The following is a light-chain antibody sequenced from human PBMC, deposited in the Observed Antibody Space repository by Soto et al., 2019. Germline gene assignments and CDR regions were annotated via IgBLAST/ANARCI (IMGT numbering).Light chain of an antibody. CDR2: GAS. V-gene: IGKV3D-15*01. CDR3: QQRAGWPPT. Sequence: EIVMTQSPATLSVSPGERATLSCRASQSVSSNLAWYQQKPGQAPRLLIYGASSRATGIPDRFSGSGSGTDFTLTISRLEPEDFAVYFCQQRAGWPPTFGGGTKVDI. CDR1: QSVSSN. J-gene: IGKJ4*01.